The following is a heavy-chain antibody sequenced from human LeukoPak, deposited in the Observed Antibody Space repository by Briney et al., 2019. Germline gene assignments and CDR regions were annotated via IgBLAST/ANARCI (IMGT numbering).Heavy chain of an antibody. CDR1: GYSISSGYY. CDR2: IYHSGST. CDR3: ARDGRFPPEFLPRYVDY. V-gene: IGHV4-38-2*02. Sequence: PSETLSLTCTVSGYSISSGYYWGWIRQPPGKGLEWIGSIYHSGSTYYNPSLKSRVTISVDTSKHQFSLKLSSVTAADTAVYFCARDGRFPPEFLPRYVDYWGQGTLVTVSS. J-gene: IGHJ4*02. D-gene: IGHD5/OR15-5a*01.